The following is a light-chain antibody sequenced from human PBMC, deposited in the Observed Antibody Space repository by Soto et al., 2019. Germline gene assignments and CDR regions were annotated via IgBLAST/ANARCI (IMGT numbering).Light chain of an antibody. CDR3: TSYSSSSTYVV. Sequence: QSALTQPASVSGFPGQSITISCTGTSSDVGGYKYVCWYQQLPGRAPRLMIYEVTNRPSGVSNRFSGSKSGNTASLTISGLQAEDEGDYFCTSYSSSSTYVVFGGATKVTVL. CDR2: EVT. J-gene: IGLJ2*01. V-gene: IGLV2-14*01. CDR1: SSDVGGYKY.